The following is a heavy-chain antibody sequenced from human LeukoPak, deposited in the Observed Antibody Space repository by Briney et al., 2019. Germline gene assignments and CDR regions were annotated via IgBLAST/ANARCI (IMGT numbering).Heavy chain of an antibody. J-gene: IGHJ4*02. V-gene: IGHV3-23*01. D-gene: IGHD6-19*01. CDR3: VKGPRPDISVAHTVEN. Sequence: PGGSLRLSCAASGFIFSNYAMSWVRQVPGRGLEWVSTISSGGDSTYVADSVKGRFTISRDNSKNSLYLQMNTVRAEDTAVYYCVKGPRPDISVAHTVENWGQGTLVTVSS. CDR1: GFIFSNYA. CDR2: ISSGGDST.